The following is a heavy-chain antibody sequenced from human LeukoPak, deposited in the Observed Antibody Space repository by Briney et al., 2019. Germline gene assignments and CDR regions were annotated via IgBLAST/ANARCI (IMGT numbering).Heavy chain of an antibody. V-gene: IGHV1-69*01. CDR1: GGTFSSYA. CDR3: ARVARSYYDSSGYYYFDY. D-gene: IGHD3-22*01. CDR2: IIPIFGTA. J-gene: IGHJ4*02. Sequence: GSSVKVSCKASGGTFSSYAISWVRQAPGQGLEWMGGIIPIFGTANYAQKFQGRVTITADESTSTAYMELSSLRSEDTAVYYCARVARSYYDSSGYYYFDYWGQGTLVTVSS.